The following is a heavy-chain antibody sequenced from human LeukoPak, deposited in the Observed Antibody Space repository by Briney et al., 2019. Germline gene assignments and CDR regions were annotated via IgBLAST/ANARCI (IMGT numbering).Heavy chain of an antibody. CDR3: AKRGVVIRVILVGFHKEAYYFES. V-gene: IGHV3-23*01. CDR1: GITLSNYG. D-gene: IGHD3/OR15-3a*01. CDR2: ISDSGGST. Sequence: PGGSLRLSCAVSGITLSNYGMSWVRQAPGKGLEWVAGISDSGGSTKYADSVKGRFTIARDNRKNTLYLQMDSLRVEDTAVYFCAKRGVVIRVILVGFHKEAYYFESWGQGALVTVSS. J-gene: IGHJ4*02.